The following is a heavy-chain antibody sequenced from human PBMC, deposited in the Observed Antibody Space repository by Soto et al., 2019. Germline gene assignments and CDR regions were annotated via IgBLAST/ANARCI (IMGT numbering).Heavy chain of an antibody. Sequence: ASVKVSCKASGYKFTTYGISWVRQAPGQGLEWMGWIGTYNGNTNYAQKFQGGVTMTTDTSTSTAYMDLRSLRSDDTAVYYCARIACSSTSCYKLSVYDGMDVWGQGNTVTVSS. CDR1: GYKFTTYG. J-gene: IGHJ6*02. CDR2: IGTYNGNT. V-gene: IGHV1-18*04. D-gene: IGHD2-2*02. CDR3: ARIACSSTSCYKLSVYDGMDV.